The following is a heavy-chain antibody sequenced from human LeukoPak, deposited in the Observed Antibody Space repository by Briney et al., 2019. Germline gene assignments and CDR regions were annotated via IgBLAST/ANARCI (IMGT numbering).Heavy chain of an antibody. CDR3: ARDRQAWQLESDAFDI. CDR2: INWNGGST. D-gene: IGHD6-6*01. J-gene: IGHJ3*02. Sequence: PGGSLRLSCAASGFTFDDYGMSWVRQAPGKGLEWVSGINWNGGSTGYADSVKGRFTISRDNAKNSLYLQMNSLRAEDTALYHCARDRQAWQLESDAFDIWGQGTMVTVSS. CDR1: GFTFDDYG. V-gene: IGHV3-20*01.